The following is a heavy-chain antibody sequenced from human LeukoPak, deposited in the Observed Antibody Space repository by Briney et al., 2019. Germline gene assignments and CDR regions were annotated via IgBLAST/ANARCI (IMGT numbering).Heavy chain of an antibody. Sequence: REPSVKVSCKASGYTFTGYYMHWVRQAPGQGLEWMGWINPESGGTNYAQQFQGRVTMTRDTSISTAYMELTSLRSDDTAVYYCARLPVIVGAWSPIDYWGQGTRVTVSS. V-gene: IGHV1-2*02. CDR1: GYTFTGYY. CDR2: INPESGGT. CDR3: ARLPVIVGAWSPIDY. D-gene: IGHD1-26*01. J-gene: IGHJ4*02.